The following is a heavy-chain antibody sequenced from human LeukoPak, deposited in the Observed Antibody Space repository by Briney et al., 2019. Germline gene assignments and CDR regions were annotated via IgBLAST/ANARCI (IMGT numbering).Heavy chain of an antibody. CDR1: GFPFSGYW. D-gene: IGHD1-1*01. CDR2: INIDGSGA. J-gene: IGHJ4*02. CDR3: GSFGVMWKIDY. V-gene: IGHV3-74*01. Sequence: GGSLRLSCAASGFPFSGYWMHWVRQAPGKGLVWVSRINIDGSGANYADSVKGRFTISRDNAKNTLHLQMNSLRAEDTAVYYCGSFGVMWKIDYWGQGTLVTVSS.